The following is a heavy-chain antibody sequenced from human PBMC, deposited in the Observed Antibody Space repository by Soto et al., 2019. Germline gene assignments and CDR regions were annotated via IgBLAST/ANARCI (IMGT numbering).Heavy chain of an antibody. CDR2: ISSSATII. V-gene: IGHV3-11*01. CDR3: ARAVKQWLVGGDYYYYYMDV. D-gene: IGHD6-19*01. J-gene: IGHJ6*03. Sequence: GGSLRLSCEASGFTLSDYYMTWIRQAPGKGLEWISYISSSATIIYYADSVKGRFTIFRDNAKTSLYLQMNSLRADDTAVYYCARAVKQWLVGGDYYYYYMDVWGKGTTVTVSS. CDR1: GFTLSDYY.